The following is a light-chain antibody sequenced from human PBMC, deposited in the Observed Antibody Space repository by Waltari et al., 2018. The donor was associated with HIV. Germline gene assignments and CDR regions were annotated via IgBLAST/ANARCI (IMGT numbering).Light chain of an antibody. Sequence: QSALTQPASVSGSPGQSITIPCPGSSSDVGSYKPVSWYQQPPGKAPRLIIYEVSKRPSGVSNRYSASKSGKTASLTVSGLRAEDEADYYCSSYAGSSTFVIFGGGTKLTVL. CDR3: SSYAGSSTFVI. V-gene: IGLV2-23*02. CDR1: SSDVGSYKP. CDR2: EVS. J-gene: IGLJ2*01.